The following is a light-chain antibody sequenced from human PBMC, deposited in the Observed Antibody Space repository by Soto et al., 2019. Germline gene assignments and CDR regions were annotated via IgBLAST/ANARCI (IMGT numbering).Light chain of an antibody. J-gene: IGKJ2*01. CDR2: GAS. CDR3: QQYDNWPYT. V-gene: IGKV3-15*01. Sequence: EIVLTQSPGTLSLSPGERVTLSCRASQSVTRTYLAWYQQRPGRVPRLLIYGASTRATGIPARFSGSGSGTEFTLTISSLQSEDFAIYYCQQYDNWPYTFGQGTNLEIK. CDR1: QSVTRTY.